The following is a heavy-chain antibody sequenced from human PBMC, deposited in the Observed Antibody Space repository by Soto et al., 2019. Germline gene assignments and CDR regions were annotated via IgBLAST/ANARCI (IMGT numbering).Heavy chain of an antibody. J-gene: IGHJ4*02. D-gene: IGHD2-21*02. V-gene: IGHV4-59*01. Sequence: PSETLSLTCTVSGGSISSYYWSWIRQPPGKGLEWIGYIYYSGSTNYNPSLKSRVTISVDTSKNQFSLKLSSVTAADTAVYYYARAPYCGGDCLFDYWGQGTLVTVSS. CDR2: IYYSGST. CDR1: GGSISSYY. CDR3: ARAPYCGGDCLFDY.